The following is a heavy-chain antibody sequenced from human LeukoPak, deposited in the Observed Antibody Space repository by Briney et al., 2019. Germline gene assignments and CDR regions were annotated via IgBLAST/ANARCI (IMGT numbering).Heavy chain of an antibody. J-gene: IGHJ3*02. CDR2: ISSSGST. V-gene: IGHV4-4*07. CDR1: GGSISSYY. CDR3: ARGPYSYDSSGAFDI. D-gene: IGHD3-22*01. Sequence: SETLSLTCTVSGGSISSYYWSWIRQPAGKGLEWIGRISSSGSTNYNPSLKSRVTISVDTSKNQFSLKLSSVTAADTAVYFCARGPYSYDSSGAFDIWGQGTMVTVSS.